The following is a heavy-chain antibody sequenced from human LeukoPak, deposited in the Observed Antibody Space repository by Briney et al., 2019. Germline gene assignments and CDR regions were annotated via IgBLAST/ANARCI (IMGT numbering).Heavy chain of an antibody. CDR2: IYNSGNT. J-gene: IGHJ4*02. Sequence: TSETLSLTCTVSGGSISVYYWRWIRQPPGKGLEWIGYIYNSGNTNYNPSLKGRLTISVHTSKNQFSLKLSSVTAADTAVYYCARDRELGYWGQGTLVTVYS. V-gene: IGHV4-59*01. D-gene: IGHD3-10*01. CDR3: ARDRELGY. CDR1: GGSISVYY.